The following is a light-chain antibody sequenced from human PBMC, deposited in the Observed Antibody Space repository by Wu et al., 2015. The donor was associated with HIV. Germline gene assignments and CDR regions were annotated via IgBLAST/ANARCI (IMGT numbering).Light chain of an antibody. Sequence: EIVLTQSPATLSFSPGERATLSCRASQSVSSNLAWYQQKPGQAPRLLIYGASTRATGIPARFSGSGSGTEFTLTISSLQSEDFAVYYCQQYNNWPPPWTFGQGTKVE. J-gene: IGKJ1*01. CDR1: QSVSSN. V-gene: IGKV3-15*01. CDR2: GAS. CDR3: QQYNNWPPPWT.